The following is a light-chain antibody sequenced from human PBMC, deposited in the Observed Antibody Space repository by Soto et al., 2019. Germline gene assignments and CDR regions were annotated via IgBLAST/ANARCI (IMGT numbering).Light chain of an antibody. V-gene: IGKV1-5*01. J-gene: IGKJ1*01. CDR1: QSISTW. CDR2: DSS. Sequence: DIQMTKAASTLSASVGDSVTVTCRASQSISTWLAWYQQKPGRAPRLLIYDSSSLESGVPSRFSGSGSGTEFTLTISILQPDDFATYYCHQYNSYSSFGQGTKVDI. CDR3: HQYNSYSS.